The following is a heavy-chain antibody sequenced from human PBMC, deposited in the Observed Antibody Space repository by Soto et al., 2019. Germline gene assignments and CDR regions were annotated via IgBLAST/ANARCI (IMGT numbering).Heavy chain of an antibody. Sequence: QVQLVESGGGVVQPGRSLRLSCAASGFTFSSYGMHWVRQAPGKGLEWVAVIWYDGSNKYYADSVKGRFTISRDNSKNTLYLQMNSLRAEDTAVYYCARERGSSWYGSAHYYYGMDVWGQGTTVTVSS. V-gene: IGHV3-33*01. D-gene: IGHD6-13*01. CDR3: ARERGSSWYGSAHYYYGMDV. J-gene: IGHJ6*02. CDR1: GFTFSSYG. CDR2: IWYDGSNK.